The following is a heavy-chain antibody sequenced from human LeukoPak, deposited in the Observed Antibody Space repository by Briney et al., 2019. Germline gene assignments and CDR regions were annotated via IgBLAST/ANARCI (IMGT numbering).Heavy chain of an antibody. J-gene: IGHJ6*03. Sequence: SETLSLTCTVSGGSISSYYWSRIRQPPGKGLEWIGYIYYSGSTNYNPSLKSRVTISVGTSKNQFSLKLSSVTAADTAVYYCARDTVTTYYYYMDVWGKGTTVTVSS. V-gene: IGHV4-59*01. D-gene: IGHD4-11*01. CDR1: GGSISSYY. CDR3: ARDTVTTYYYYMDV. CDR2: IYYSGST.